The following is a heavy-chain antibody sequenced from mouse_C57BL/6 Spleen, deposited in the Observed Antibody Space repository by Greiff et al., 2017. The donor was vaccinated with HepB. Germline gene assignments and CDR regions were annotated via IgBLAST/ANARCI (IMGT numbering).Heavy chain of an antibody. CDR2: IHPNSGST. D-gene: IGHD2-1*01. J-gene: IGHJ2*01. CDR1: GYTFTSYW. CDR3: EVDYDGNLLGY. V-gene: IGHV1-64*01. Sequence: QVQLQQPGAELVKPGASVKLSCKASGYTFTSYWMHWVKQRLGQGFEWIGMIHPNSGSTKNNEKFKSKATLTVDKSASTAYMQLSSLTSEDSAVYYCEVDYDGNLLGYWGQGTTLTVSS.